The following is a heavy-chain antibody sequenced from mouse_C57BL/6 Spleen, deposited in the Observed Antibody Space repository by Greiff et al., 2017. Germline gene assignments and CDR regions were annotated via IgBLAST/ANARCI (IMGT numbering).Heavy chain of an antibody. D-gene: IGHD3-2*02. CDR3: ARGDSSGHVPFAY. CDR2: IDPSDSYT. J-gene: IGHJ3*01. Sequence: VQLQQPGAELVMPGASVKLSCKASGYTFTSYWMHWVKQRPGQGLEWIGEIDPSDSYTNYNQKFKGKSTLTVDKSSSTAYMQLSRLTSEDSSVDYCARGDSSGHVPFAYWGQGTLVTVSA. CDR1: GYTFTSYW. V-gene: IGHV1-69*01.